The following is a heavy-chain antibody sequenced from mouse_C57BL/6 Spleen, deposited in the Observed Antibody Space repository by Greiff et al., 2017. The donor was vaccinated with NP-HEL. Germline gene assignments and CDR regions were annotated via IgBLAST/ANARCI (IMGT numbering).Heavy chain of an antibody. J-gene: IGHJ2*01. CDR1: GYTFTSYW. CDR2: IDPSDSYT. V-gene: IGHV1-50*01. Sequence: VQLQQPGAELVKPGASVKLSCKASGYTFTSYWMQWVKQRPGQGLEWIGEIDPSDSYTNYNQKFKGKATLTVDTSSSTAYMQLSSLTSEDSAVYYGAGMATVVGTVDYWGQGTTLTVSS. D-gene: IGHD1-1*01. CDR3: AGMATVVGTVDY.